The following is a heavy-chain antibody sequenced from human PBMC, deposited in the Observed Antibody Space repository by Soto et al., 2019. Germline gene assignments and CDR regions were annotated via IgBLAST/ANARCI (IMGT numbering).Heavy chain of an antibody. J-gene: IGHJ4*02. D-gene: IGHD4-4*01. CDR3: VNRPDSSTSDY. CDR2: IYWNDDK. Sequence: GSGPTLVNPTQTLTLTCTFSGFSLSTFGMGVGWIRQPPGKALEWLALIYWNDDKRYSPSLNSRLTIAKDTSKNLVVLTMTNVDPVDAATYYCVNRPDSSTSDYWGQGTLVTVSS. V-gene: IGHV2-5*01. CDR1: GFSLSTFGMG.